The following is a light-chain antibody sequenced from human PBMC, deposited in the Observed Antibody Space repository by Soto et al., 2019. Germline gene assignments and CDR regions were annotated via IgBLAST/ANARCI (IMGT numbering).Light chain of an antibody. CDR2: PAS. J-gene: IGKJ1*01. V-gene: IGKV1-9*01. CDR1: QGISSY. Sequence: DIQLTQSPSFLSASVGDRVTITCRASQGISSYLAWYQQKPGKAPKVLIYPASTLQSGVPSRFSGSGSGTEFTLTISSLQPEDFATYYCQKYNSFWTFGQGTKVEIK. CDR3: QKYNSFWT.